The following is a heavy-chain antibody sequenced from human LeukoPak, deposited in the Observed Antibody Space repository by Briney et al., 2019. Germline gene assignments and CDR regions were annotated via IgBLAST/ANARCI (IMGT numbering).Heavy chain of an antibody. CDR3: ARDGRDYDSSGYYYGTYYFDY. J-gene: IGHJ4*02. CDR1: GGTFSSYA. V-gene: IGHV1-69*13. Sequence: ASVKVSCKASGGTFSSYAISWVRQAPGQGLEWMGGIIPIFGTANYAQKFQGRVTITADESTSTAYMELSSLRSEDTAVYYCARDGRDYDSSGYYYGTYYFDYWGQGTLVTVSS. D-gene: IGHD3-22*01. CDR2: IIPIFGTA.